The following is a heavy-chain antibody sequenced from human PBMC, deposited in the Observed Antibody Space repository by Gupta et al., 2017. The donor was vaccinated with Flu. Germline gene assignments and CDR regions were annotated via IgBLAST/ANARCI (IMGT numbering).Heavy chain of an antibody. CDR3: VKEDGSSEYHY. V-gene: IGHV3-23*01. D-gene: IGHD6-25*01. J-gene: IGHJ4*02. CDR2: ISEGGSST. Sequence: WIRQAPGKGLEWVSTISEGGSSTYYADSVRGRFTISRDNSKNIMYLQMNSLRAEDTAVYYCVKEDGSSEYHYWGQGTLVTVSS.